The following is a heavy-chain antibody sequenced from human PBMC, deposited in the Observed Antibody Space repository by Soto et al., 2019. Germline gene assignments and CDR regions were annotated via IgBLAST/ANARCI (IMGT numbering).Heavy chain of an antibody. CDR3: ARESIAAADLYYYYGMDV. CDR2: MNPNSGNT. D-gene: IGHD6-13*01. V-gene: IGHV1-8*01. Sequence: QVQLVQSGAEVKKPGASVKVSCKASGYTFTSYDINWVRQATGQGLEWMGWMNPNSGNTGYAQKFQGRVTMTRNTSRSTAYMEQSSLRSEDTAVYYCARESIAAADLYYYYGMDVWGQGTTVTVSS. J-gene: IGHJ6*02. CDR1: GYTFTSYD.